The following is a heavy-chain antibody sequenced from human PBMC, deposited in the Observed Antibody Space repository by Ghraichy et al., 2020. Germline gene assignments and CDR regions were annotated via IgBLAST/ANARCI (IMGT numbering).Heavy chain of an antibody. D-gene: IGHD4-17*01. V-gene: IGHV3-21*01. Sequence: GGSLRLSCAASGFTFSSYSMNWVRQAPGKGLEWVSSISSSSSYIYYADSVKGRFTISRDNAKNSLYLQMNSLRAEDTAVYYCWAVTPHVAYAFDIWGQGTMVTISS. CDR1: GFTFSSYS. J-gene: IGHJ3*02. CDR2: ISSSSSYI. CDR3: WAVTPHVAYAFDI.